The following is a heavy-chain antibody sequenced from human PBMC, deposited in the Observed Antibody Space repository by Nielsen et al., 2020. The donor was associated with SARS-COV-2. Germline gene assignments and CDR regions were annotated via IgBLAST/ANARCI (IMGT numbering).Heavy chain of an antibody. D-gene: IGHD2-2*01. CDR2: ISYDGSNK. V-gene: IGHV3-30-3*01. J-gene: IGHJ3*02. CDR3: ASDIVVVPAADAFDI. CDR1: GFTFSSYA. Sequence: GESLKISCAASGFTFSSYAMHWVRQAPGKGLEWVAVISYDGSNKYYADSVKGRFTISRDNSKNTLYLQMNSLRAEDTAVYYCASDIVVVPAADAFDIWGQGTMVTVSS.